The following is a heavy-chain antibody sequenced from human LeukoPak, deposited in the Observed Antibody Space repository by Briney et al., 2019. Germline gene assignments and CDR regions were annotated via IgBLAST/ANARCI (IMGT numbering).Heavy chain of an antibody. V-gene: IGHV3-23*01. CDR3: AKRRGLELLYYYYMDV. CDR2: ISGSGGST. Sequence: GGSLRLSCAASGFTLSRHPIFWVRQAPGKGLEWVSAISGSGGSTYYADSVKGRFTISRDNSKNTLFLQMNSLRAEDTAVYYCAKRRGLELLYYYYMDVWGKGTTVTVSS. J-gene: IGHJ6*03. D-gene: IGHD1-7*01. CDR1: GFTLSRHP.